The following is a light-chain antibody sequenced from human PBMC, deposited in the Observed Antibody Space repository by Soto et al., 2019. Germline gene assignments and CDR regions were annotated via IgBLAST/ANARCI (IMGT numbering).Light chain of an antibody. CDR1: QSVSSNY. V-gene: IGKV3-20*01. CDR2: GAS. J-gene: IGKJ1*01. Sequence: DIVWTQYPGTLSLSPGERATLSCSASQSVSSNYLAWYQQKPGQAPRLLIYGASTRATGVPDRFSGSGSGTDFTLTISRLEPEDFAVYHCQQYGSSSWTFGQGTKVDIK. CDR3: QQYGSSSWT.